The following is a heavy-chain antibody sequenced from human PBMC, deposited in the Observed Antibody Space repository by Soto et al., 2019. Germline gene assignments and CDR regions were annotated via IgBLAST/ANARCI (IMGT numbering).Heavy chain of an antibody. CDR2: IYTTGST. CDR1: GVSMTKYY. J-gene: IGHJ4*02. D-gene: IGHD1-26*01. CDR3: ARTVGAAYCFDV. V-gene: IGHV4-4*07. Sequence: QVQLQESGPGLVKPSETLSLTCTVSGVSMTKYYWSWIPQPAGKGLEWIGRIYTTGSTNCNPSLKSRVTMSRYTSISLCSLKLKSVTAADTAVYYCARTVGAAYCFDVWAQGALVTVSS.